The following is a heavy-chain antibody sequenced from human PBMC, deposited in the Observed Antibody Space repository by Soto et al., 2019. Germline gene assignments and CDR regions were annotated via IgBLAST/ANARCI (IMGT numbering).Heavy chain of an antibody. CDR3: AKDLPQYSSGRYSLDY. Sequence: PGGSLRLSCAASGFTFSSYAMSWVRQAPGKGLEWVSAISGSGGSTYYADSVKGRFTISRDNSKNTLYLQMNSLRAEDTAVDYCAKDLPQYSSGRYSLDYWSQGTWVTVSS. V-gene: IGHV3-23*01. D-gene: IGHD6-13*01. J-gene: IGHJ4*02. CDR2: ISGSGGST. CDR1: GFTFSSYA.